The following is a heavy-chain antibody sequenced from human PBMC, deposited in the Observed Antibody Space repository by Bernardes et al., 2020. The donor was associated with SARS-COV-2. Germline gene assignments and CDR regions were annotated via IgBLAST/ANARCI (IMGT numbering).Heavy chain of an antibody. CDR3: TTVGCSSSSCYSHS. CDR1: GFTFSNAW. Sequence: SLRLSCAASGFTFSNAWMTWVRQAPGKGLEWVGRIKSKTNGGTTDYAAPVKGRLTISRDDSKNTVYLQMNSLKTEDTAVYYCTTVGCSSSSCYSHSWGQGTLVTVTS. CDR2: IKSKTNGGTT. D-gene: IGHD2-2*01. V-gene: IGHV3-15*01. J-gene: IGHJ4*02.